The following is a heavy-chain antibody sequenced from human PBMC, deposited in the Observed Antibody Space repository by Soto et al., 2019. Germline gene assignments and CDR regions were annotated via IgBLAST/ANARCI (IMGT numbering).Heavy chain of an antibody. CDR1: GYTVRELS. V-gene: IGHV1-24*01. CDR3: ATLYDSSGFHRGYYFYS. J-gene: IGHJ4*02. D-gene: IGHD3-22*01. CDR2: FDPEAGQK. Sequence: QVPLEQSGAEVKRPGASVKVSCKVSGYTVRELSMNWLRQGPGGALEWIGGFDPEAGQKIFLQKFQGRVITTEDTSTDFAYLDLTSLTSDDTAVYYYATLYDSSGFHRGYYFYSWGQGTLVTVSS.